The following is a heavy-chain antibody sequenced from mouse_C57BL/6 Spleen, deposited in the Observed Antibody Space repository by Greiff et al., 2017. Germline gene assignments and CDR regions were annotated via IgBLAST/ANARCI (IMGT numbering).Heavy chain of an antibody. CDR1: GYTFTSYW. CDR2: INPSNGGT. V-gene: IGHV1-53*01. Sequence: QVQLQQPGTELVKPGASVKLSCKASGYTFTSYWMHWVKQRPGQGLEWIGNINPSNGGTHYNEKFKSKATLTVDKSSSTAYMQISSLTSEDSAVYYCARFYGSSSWFAYWGQGTLVTVSA. D-gene: IGHD1-1*01. J-gene: IGHJ3*01. CDR3: ARFYGSSSWFAY.